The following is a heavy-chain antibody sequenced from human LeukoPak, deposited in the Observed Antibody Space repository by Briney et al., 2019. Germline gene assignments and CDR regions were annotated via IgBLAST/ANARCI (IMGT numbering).Heavy chain of an antibody. CDR3: ATESGTYSGTCFDY. J-gene: IGHJ4*02. V-gene: IGHV3-23*01. CDR1: GFTFSNYA. D-gene: IGHD1-26*01. CDR2: ISGTGGST. Sequence: PGGSLRLSCAASGFTFSNYAMSWVRQAPGTGLEWVSAISGTGGSTYYADSVKGRFTISRDNAKNSLYLQMNSLRAEDTAVYYCATESGTYSGTCFDYWGQGTLVTVSS.